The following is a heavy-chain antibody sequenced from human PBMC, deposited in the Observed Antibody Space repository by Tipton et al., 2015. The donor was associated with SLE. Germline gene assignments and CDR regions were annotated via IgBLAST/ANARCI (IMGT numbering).Heavy chain of an antibody. CDR3: ASAVASGGSHIYYYDS. Sequence: QLVQSGVEVKKPGSSVKASCKASGGTFSSSAISWVRQAPGQGLEWMGGIIPMFGATTYAHKLQGRLTLTAEESTSTAFMELSSLTSEDTAVYFCASAVASGGSHIYYYDSWGQGTLITVSS. D-gene: IGHD5-12*01. V-gene: IGHV1-69*01. J-gene: IGHJ4*02. CDR1: GGTFSSSA. CDR2: IIPMFGAT.